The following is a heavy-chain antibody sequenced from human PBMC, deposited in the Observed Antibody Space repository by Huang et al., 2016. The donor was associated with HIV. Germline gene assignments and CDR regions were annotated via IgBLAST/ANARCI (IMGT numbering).Heavy chain of an antibody. J-gene: IGHJ4*02. CDR3: ARGIAAGDY. CDR1: GYIFSTYD. CDR2: INAGNGNT. Sequence: QVQLVQSGAEVKKPGASVKVSCKASGYIFSTYDTHGVRQAPGQRLEWMGRINAGNGNTKYSQRFQGRVTITRDTAANTAYVELSSLRSEDTGVYYCARGIAAGDYWGQGTLVTVSS. V-gene: IGHV1-3*01. D-gene: IGHD6-25*01.